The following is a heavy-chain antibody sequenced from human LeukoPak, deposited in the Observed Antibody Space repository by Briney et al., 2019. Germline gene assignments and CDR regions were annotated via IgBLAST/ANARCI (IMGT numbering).Heavy chain of an antibody. CDR1: GGSISSDYW. CDR2: IYHSGTT. J-gene: IGHJ6*02. V-gene: IGHV4-4*02. Sequence: PSETPSLTCAVSGGSISSDYWWSWVRQPPGKGLEWIGEIYHSGTTNYNPSLKSRVTISVDTSKNQFSLKLSSVTAADTAVYYCARDRPGANYGMDAWGQGTTVTVSS. D-gene: IGHD1-26*01. CDR3: ARDRPGANYGMDA.